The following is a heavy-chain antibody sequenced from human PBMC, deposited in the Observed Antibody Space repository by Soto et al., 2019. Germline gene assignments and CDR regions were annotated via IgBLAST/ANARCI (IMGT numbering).Heavy chain of an antibody. CDR1: GFTFSSYA. J-gene: IGHJ5*02. Sequence: GGSLRLSCAASGFTFSSYAMSWVRQAPGKGLEWVSAISGSGGSTYYADSVKGRFTISRDNSKNTLYLQMNSLRAEDTAGYYRAQDRVTGTTRPNRFGPWGQGTLVTVSS. D-gene: IGHD1-7*01. CDR3: AQDRVTGTTRPNRFGP. V-gene: IGHV3-23*01. CDR2: ISGSGGST.